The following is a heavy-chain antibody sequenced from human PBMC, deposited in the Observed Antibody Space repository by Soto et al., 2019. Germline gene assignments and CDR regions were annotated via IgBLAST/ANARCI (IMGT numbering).Heavy chain of an antibody. V-gene: IGHV4-38-2*01. J-gene: IGHJ6*02. Sequence: KPSETLSLTCAVSGYSISSGYYWGWIRQPPGKGLEWIGSIYHSGSTYYNPSLKSRVTISVDTSKNQFSLKLSSVTAADTAVYYCATGPPAAGPYYYYGMDVWGQGTTVTVSS. CDR3: ATGPPAAGPYYYYGMDV. D-gene: IGHD6-13*01. CDR2: IYHSGST. CDR1: GYSISSGYY.